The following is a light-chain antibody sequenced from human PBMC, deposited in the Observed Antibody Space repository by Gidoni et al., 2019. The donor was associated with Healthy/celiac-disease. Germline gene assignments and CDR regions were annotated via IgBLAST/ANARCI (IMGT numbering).Light chain of an antibody. CDR3: QQYYSYPPIT. J-gene: IGKJ5*01. CDR1: QGISSS. CDR2: AAS. Sequence: AIRMTQSPSSFSASTGDRVTITCRASQGISSSLAWYQQKPGKAPKLLIYAASTLQSGVPSRFSGSGSGTDFTLTISCLQSEDFATYYCQQYYSYPPITFGQGTRLEIK. V-gene: IGKV1-8*01.